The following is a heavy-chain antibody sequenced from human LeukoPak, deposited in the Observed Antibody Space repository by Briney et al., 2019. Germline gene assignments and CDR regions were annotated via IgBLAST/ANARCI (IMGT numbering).Heavy chain of an antibody. D-gene: IGHD6-13*01. Sequence: SETLSLTCAVYGGSFSGYYWSWIRQPPGKGLEWIGEINHSGSTNYNPSLKSRVTISVDTSKNQFSLKLRYVTAADTAVYYCAKDEGAAAATPRYFDLWGRGTLVTVSS. V-gene: IGHV4-34*01. CDR3: AKDEGAAAATPRYFDL. J-gene: IGHJ2*01. CDR2: INHSGST. CDR1: GGSFSGYY.